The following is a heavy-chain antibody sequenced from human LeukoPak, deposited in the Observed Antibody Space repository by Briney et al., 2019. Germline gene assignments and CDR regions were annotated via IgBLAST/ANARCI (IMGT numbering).Heavy chain of an antibody. V-gene: IGHV3-48*03. Sequence: GGSLRLSCAASEFTFTSYELNWVRQAPGKGLEWVSYISSSGNTISYADSVKGRFTISRDNAKNSLYLQVISLRADDTAVYYCARDLGRIASGYYFDYWGQGTLVTVSS. D-gene: IGHD3-22*01. J-gene: IGHJ4*02. CDR2: ISSSGNTI. CDR3: ARDLGRIASGYYFDY. CDR1: EFTFTSYE.